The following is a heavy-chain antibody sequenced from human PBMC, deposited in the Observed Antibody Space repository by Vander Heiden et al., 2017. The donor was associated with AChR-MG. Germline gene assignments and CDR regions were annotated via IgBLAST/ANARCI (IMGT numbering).Heavy chain of an antibody. CDR2: ISGSGGST. D-gene: IGHD2-2*03. V-gene: IGHV3-23*01. Sequence: EVQLLESGGGLVQPGGSLRLSCAASGFTFSSYAMSWVRQAPGKGLEWVSAISGSGGSTYYADAVKGRFTIPRDNSKNTLYLQMNSLRAEDTAVYYCAKDGFTLTDAFDIWGQGTMVTVSS. J-gene: IGHJ3*02. CDR3: AKDGFTLTDAFDI. CDR1: GFTFSSYA.